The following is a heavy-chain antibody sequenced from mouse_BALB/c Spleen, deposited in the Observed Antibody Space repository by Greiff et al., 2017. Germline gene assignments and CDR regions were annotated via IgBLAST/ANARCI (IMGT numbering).Heavy chain of an antibody. Sequence: EVQVVESGGGLVQPGGSMKLSCVASGFTFSNYWMNWVRQSPEKGLEWVAEIRLKSNNYATHYAESVKGRFTISRDDSKSSVYLQMNNLRAEDTGIYYCTRGGSSYAMDYWGQGTSVTVSS. CDR1: GFTFSNYW. D-gene: IGHD1-1*01. J-gene: IGHJ4*01. V-gene: IGHV6-6*02. CDR2: IRLKSNNYAT. CDR3: TRGGSSYAMDY.